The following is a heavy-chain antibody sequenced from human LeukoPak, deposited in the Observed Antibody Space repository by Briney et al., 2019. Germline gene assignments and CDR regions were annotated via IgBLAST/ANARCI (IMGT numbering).Heavy chain of an antibody. CDR1: GYTFSSYD. Sequence: PGGSLRLSCAASGYTFSSYDMNWVRQAPGKGLEWVSCITSSGSTMYYADSVKGRFTISRDNAKNSLYLQMNSLRAEDMAVYYCRRRHVWFDPWGQGTLVTVSS. CDR2: ITSSGSTM. CDR3: RRRHVWFDP. J-gene: IGHJ5*02. V-gene: IGHV3-48*03.